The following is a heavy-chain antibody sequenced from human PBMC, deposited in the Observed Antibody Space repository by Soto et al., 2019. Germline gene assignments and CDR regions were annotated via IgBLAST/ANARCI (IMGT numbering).Heavy chain of an antibody. CDR3: ARENSGMDV. J-gene: IGHJ6*02. Sequence: QVQLVESGGGVVQPGRSLRLSCEASGFPFSSYAMHWVRQAPGKGLEWVAVIWYDGSKKFYADSVKGRFTISRDDSKNTQYLQMNSLRAEDTAVYYCARENSGMDVWGQGTTVTVSS. CDR2: IWYDGSKK. CDR1: GFPFSSYA. V-gene: IGHV3-33*01.